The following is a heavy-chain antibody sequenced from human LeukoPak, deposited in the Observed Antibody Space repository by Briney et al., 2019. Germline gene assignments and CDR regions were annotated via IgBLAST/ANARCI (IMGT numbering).Heavy chain of an antibody. CDR3: AKEGITGADS. Sequence: PGGSLTLSGTASGFPFNRFAMSWVRQAPGQGLAWVSAISGGGDAHYADSVKGRFTISRDNSKNTLFLHMNNLTADDTALYYCAKEGITGADSWGQGTLVSVSS. CDR2: ISGGGDA. CDR1: GFPFNRFA. J-gene: IGHJ4*02. V-gene: IGHV3-23*01.